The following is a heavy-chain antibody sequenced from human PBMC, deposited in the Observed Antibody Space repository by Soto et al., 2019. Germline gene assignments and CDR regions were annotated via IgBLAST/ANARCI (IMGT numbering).Heavy chain of an antibody. V-gene: IGHV3-23*04. CDR2: ISGSGGST. CDR3: AKGSGFSRGYPTVDY. J-gene: IGHJ4*02. Sequence: EVQLVESGGGVVQPGGSLRLSCAAAGFTFSSHAMNWVRQAAGKGLEWVSGISGSGGSTYYADSVKGRFTISRDNSKNTVSLQMHSLRAEDTAVYYCAKGSGFSRGYPTVDYWGPGTLVPVSS. CDR1: GFTFSSHA. D-gene: IGHD3-3*01.